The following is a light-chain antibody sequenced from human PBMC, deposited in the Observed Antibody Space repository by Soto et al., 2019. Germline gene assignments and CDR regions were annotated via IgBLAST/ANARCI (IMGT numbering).Light chain of an antibody. J-gene: IGKJ4*01. V-gene: IGKV1-9*01. CDR2: AAS. CDR1: QGISSY. CDR3: QQLNSYPLT. Sequence: DIQMTQSPSSLSASVGDRVTITCRACQGISSYLAWYQQRPGKAPKLLIYAASTLQSGVPSRFSGSGSGTEFTLTISSLQPEDFATYYCQQLNSYPLTFGGGTKVDIK.